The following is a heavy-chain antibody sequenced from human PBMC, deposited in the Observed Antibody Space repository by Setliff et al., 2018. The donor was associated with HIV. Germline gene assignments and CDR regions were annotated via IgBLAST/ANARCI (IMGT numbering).Heavy chain of an antibody. Sequence: TLSLTCAVYGGSFSGHNWSWFRQPPGKGLEWIGEINQSGGTAYNPSLKSRVTISVDTSKNQFSLKLSSVTAADTAAYYCARGTYGGYAGLFDYWGQGSLVTVSS. D-gene: IGHD5-12*01. J-gene: IGHJ4*02. CDR2: INQSGGT. CDR1: GGSFSGHN. V-gene: IGHV4-34*01. CDR3: ARGTYGGYAGLFDY.